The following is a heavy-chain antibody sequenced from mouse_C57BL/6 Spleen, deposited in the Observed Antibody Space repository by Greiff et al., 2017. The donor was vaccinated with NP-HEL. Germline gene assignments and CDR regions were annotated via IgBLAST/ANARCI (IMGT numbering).Heavy chain of an antibody. D-gene: IGHD2-4*01. J-gene: IGHJ1*03. CDR2: IDPSDSYT. CDR1: GYTFTSYW. Sequence: VQLQQPGAELVMPGASVKLSCKASGYTFTSYWMHWVKQRPGQGLEWIGEIDPSDSYTNYNQKFKGKSTLTVDKSSSTAYMQLSSLTSEDSAVYYCARGYDYDGYFDVWGTGTTVTVSS. V-gene: IGHV1-69*01. CDR3: ARGYDYDGYFDV.